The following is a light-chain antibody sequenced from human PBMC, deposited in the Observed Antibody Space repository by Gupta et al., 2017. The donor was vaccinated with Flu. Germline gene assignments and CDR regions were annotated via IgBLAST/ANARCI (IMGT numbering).Light chain of an antibody. Sequence: DIQMTQSPSSLSASVGDRVTIICRASETISVYLNWYQHNPGRAPQLLIYMTSILQTGVPSRFSGSGSGTDFTLTIHSLQPEDFATDYCQQSHADPRTFGQGTKVEVK. CDR2: MTS. J-gene: IGKJ1*01. CDR3: QQSHADPRT. CDR1: ETISVY. V-gene: IGKV1-39*01.